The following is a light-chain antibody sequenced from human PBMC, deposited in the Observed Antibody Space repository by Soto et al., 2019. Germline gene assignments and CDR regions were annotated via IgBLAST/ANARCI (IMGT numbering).Light chain of an antibody. CDR1: SSDVGGYSF. J-gene: IGLJ2*01. CDR3: SSYAGGNNLV. CDR2: EVN. Sequence: QSALTQPPSASGSPGQSVTISCTGTSSDVGGYSFVSWYQQHPGKAPKLMIYEVNKRPSGVPDRFSGSKSGNTASLTVSGLQAEDEADYYCSSYAGGNNLVFGGGTKVTVL. V-gene: IGLV2-8*01.